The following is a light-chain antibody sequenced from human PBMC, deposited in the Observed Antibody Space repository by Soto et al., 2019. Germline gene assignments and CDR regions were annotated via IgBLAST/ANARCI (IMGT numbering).Light chain of an antibody. V-gene: IGLV1-40*01. CDR3: QSYDSSLSGSVV. J-gene: IGLJ2*01. CDR1: SSNIGAGYD. CDR2: GNI. Sequence: QSVLTQPPSVSGAPGQRVTISCTGSSSNIGAGYDIHWYQQLPGTAPKLLIYGNINRPSGVPDRFSGSKSGTSASLAITGLQAEDEADYYCQSYDSSLSGSVVFGGETKLTVL.